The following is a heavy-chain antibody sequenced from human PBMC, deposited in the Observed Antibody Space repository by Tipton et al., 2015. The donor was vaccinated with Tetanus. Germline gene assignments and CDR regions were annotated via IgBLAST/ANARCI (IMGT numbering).Heavy chain of an antibody. J-gene: IGHJ4*02. Sequence: QVQLVQSGAEAKKPGSSVKVSCKASGVSFSYYAIGWVRQAPGQGLEWMGWISASHGNTNYAQTFRGRVTMTRDTSTSTAYMELRSLTSDDTAVYFCARAFWDGTTPGTFDYWGQGSLVTVSS. CDR2: ISASHGNT. CDR3: ARAFWDGTTPGTFDY. CDR1: GVSFSYYA. D-gene: IGHD1-1*01. V-gene: IGHV1-18*01.